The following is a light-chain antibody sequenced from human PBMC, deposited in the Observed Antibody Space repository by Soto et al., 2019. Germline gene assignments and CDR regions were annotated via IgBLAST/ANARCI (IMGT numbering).Light chain of an antibody. Sequence: QSVLTQPPSVSGAPGQRVTLSCTGSSSNIGAGYDVLWYQQLPGTAPKLLIYDNTKRPSGVPDRFSGSKSGTSGSLAITGLQAEDEGDYYCQSYDSSLSGSVFGGGTKVTVL. CDR1: SSNIGAGYD. J-gene: IGLJ2*01. V-gene: IGLV1-40*01. CDR3: QSYDSSLSGSV. CDR2: DNT.